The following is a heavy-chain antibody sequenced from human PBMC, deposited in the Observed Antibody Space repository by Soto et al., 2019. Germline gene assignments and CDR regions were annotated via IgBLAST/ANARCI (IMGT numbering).Heavy chain of an antibody. D-gene: IGHD6-13*01. CDR2: ISYDGSNK. J-gene: IGHJ4*02. V-gene: IGHV3-30*18. CDR3: AKDRAAAGNGYFDY. Sequence: QVQLVESGGGVVQPGRSLRLSCAAAGFTFSGYGMPWVRQAPGKGLAWVAVISYDGSNKYYADSVKGRFTISRDNSKNTLYLQMNSLRAEDTAVYYCAKDRAAAGNGYFDYWGQGTLVTVSS. CDR1: GFTFSGYG.